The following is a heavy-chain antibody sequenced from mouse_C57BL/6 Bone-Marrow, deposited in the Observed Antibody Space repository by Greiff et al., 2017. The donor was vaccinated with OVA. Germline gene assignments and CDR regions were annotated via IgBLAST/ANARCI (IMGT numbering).Heavy chain of an antibody. CDR1: GYTFTSYW. V-gene: IGHV1-69*01. J-gene: IGHJ3*01. CDR3: AREGGYYPFVY. D-gene: IGHD2-3*01. Sequence: QVQLQQPGAELVMPGASVKLSCKASGYTFTSYWMHWVKQRPGQGLEWIGEIDPSDSYTNYNQKFKGKSTLTVDKSSSTAYMQLSSLTSEDSAVYYCAREGGYYPFVYWGQGTLVTVSA. CDR2: IDPSDSYT.